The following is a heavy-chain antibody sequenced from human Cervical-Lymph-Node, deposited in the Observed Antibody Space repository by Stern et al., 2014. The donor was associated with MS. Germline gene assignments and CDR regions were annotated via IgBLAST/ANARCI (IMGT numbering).Heavy chain of an antibody. D-gene: IGHD6-13*01. CDR3: AREGHSSSWYQGSYYFDY. CDR2: ISSSSSTI. J-gene: IGHJ4*02. CDR1: GFTFSSYS. V-gene: IGHV3-48*01. Sequence: EVQLVESGGGLVQPGGSLRLSCAASGFTFSSYSMNWVRQAPGKGLEWVSYISSSSSTIYYADSVKGRFTISRDNAKNSLYLQMNSLRAEDTAVYYCAREGHSSSWYQGSYYFDYWGQGTLVTVSS.